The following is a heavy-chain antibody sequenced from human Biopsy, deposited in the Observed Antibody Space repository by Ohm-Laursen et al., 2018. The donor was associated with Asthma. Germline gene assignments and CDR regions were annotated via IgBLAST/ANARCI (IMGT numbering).Heavy chain of an antibody. J-gene: IGHJ3*02. D-gene: IGHD3-9*01. CDR1: GYNFISFA. CDR3: ARTYYDFLTGQVKDAFGI. Sequence: ASVKVSCNASGYNFISFAIHWVRQAPGQRLEWMGWINAGNGNTKYSQKFQGRVSITRDTSASTAYMELTSLRSEDTAAYYCARTYYDFLTGQVKDAFGIWGQGTMVTVSS. V-gene: IGHV1-3*01. CDR2: INAGNGNT.